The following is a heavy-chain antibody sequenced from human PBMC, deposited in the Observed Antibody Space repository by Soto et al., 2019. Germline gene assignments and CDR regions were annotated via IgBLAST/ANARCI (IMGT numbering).Heavy chain of an antibody. Sequence: ASVKVSCKASGYTFTSYYMHWVRQAPGQGLEWMGIINPSGGNTNYAQKLQGRVTMTTDTSTSTAYMELRSLRSDDTAVYYCARGLEGSGYYGWFDPWGQGTLVTVSS. J-gene: IGHJ5*02. CDR3: ARGLEGSGYYGWFDP. V-gene: IGHV1-46*01. D-gene: IGHD3-3*01. CDR1: GYTFTSYY. CDR2: INPSGGNT.